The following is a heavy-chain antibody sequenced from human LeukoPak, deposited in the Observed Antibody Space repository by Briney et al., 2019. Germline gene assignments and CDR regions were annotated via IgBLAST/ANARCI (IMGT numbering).Heavy chain of an antibody. CDR3: ARVARVYEIDP. Sequence: SETLSLTCTVSGGSISSYYWSWLRQPPGKGLEWIGYIYYSGSTNYNPSLKSRVTISVDTSKNQFSLKLSSVTAADTAVYYCARVARVYEIDPWGQGTLVTVSS. V-gene: IGHV4-59*01. J-gene: IGHJ5*02. CDR2: IYYSGST. D-gene: IGHD2-8*01. CDR1: GGSISSYY.